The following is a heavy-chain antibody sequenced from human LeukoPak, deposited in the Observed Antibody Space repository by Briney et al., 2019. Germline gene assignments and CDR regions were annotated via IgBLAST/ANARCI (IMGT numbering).Heavy chain of an antibody. CDR2: ISSNGGST. CDR3: ARGGPIAARPIDY. Sequence: GGSLRLSCAASGFTFSSYAMHWVRQAPGKGLEYVSAISSNGGSTYYANSVKGRFTISRDNSKNTLFLQMGSLRAEDMAVYYCARGGPIAARPIDYWGQGTLVTVSS. D-gene: IGHD6-6*01. J-gene: IGHJ4*02. CDR1: GFTFSSYA. V-gene: IGHV3-64*01.